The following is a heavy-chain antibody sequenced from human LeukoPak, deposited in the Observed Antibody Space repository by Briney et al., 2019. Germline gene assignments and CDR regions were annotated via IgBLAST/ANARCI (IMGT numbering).Heavy chain of an antibody. CDR3: VKGFVHPTYYFDY. CDR2: ITGSGDGT. CDR1: GFTFSSYA. Sequence: GGSLRLSCVASGFTFSSYAMMWVRQAPGKRLEWISSITGSGDGTYYADSVRGRFTISRDNSDNTLYLQVNSLRAEDTAVYFCVKGFVHPTYYFDYWGQGTLVTVSS. V-gene: IGHV3-23*01. J-gene: IGHJ4*02. D-gene: IGHD3-10*01.